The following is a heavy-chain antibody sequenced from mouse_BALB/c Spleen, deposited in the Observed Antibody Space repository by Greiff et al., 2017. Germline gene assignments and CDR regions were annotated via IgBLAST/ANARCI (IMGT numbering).Heavy chain of an antibody. Sequence: QVHVKQSGAELVRPGSSVKISCKASGYAFSSYWMNWVKQRPGQGLEWIGQIYPGDGDTNYNGKFKGKATLTADKSSSTAYMQLSSLTSEDSAVYFCARHYAMDYWGQGTSVTVSS. CDR3: ARHYAMDY. CDR1: GYAFSSYW. J-gene: IGHJ4*01. CDR2: IYPGDGDT. V-gene: IGHV1-80*01.